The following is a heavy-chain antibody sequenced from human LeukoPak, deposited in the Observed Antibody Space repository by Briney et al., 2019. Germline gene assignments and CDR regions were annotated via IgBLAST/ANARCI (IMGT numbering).Heavy chain of an antibody. CDR3: ARVATTATPWYYMDV. V-gene: IGHV1-18*01. CDR2: ISAYNGNT. CDR1: GYTFTSYG. J-gene: IGHJ6*03. D-gene: IGHD5-12*01. Sequence: ASVKVSCKASGYTFTSYGISWVRQAPGQGLEWMGWISAYNGNTNYAQKFQGRVTMTRDTSISTAYMELSRLRSDDTAVYYCARVATTATPWYYMDVWGKGTTVTISS.